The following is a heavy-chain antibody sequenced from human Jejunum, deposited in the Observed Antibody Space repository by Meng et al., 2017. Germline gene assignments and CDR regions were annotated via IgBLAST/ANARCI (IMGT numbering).Heavy chain of an antibody. V-gene: IGHV3-53*01. Sequence: VKTVGSGGGLFQPGESLRLSCAGSGFTVTTNYMSWVRQAPGKGLEWVSVIYSGGNTYYADSVKGRFTISGDTSKNTMFLHMNSLRVEDTAVYYCARDGPARWGPDYWGQGILVTVSS. D-gene: IGHD3-16*01. CDR3: ARDGPARWGPDY. CDR1: GFTVTTNY. CDR2: IYSGGNT. J-gene: IGHJ4*02.